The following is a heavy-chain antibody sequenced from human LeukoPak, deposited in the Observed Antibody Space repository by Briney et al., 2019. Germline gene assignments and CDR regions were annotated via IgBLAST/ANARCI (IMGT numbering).Heavy chain of an antibody. V-gene: IGHV1-8*01. Sequence: ASVKVSCKASGYTFTSYDIYWVRQATGQGLEWMGWMNPNSGNTSYAQKFQGRVTMTRNTSISTAYMELSSLRSEDTAVYYCARVSQAMVRGVINYYYYGMDVWGQGTTITVSS. CDR1: GYTFTSYD. CDR3: ARVSQAMVRGVINYYYYGMDV. D-gene: IGHD3-10*01. J-gene: IGHJ6*02. CDR2: MNPNSGNT.